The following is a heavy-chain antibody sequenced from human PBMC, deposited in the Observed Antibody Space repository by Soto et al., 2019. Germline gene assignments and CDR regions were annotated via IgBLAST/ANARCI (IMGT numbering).Heavy chain of an antibody. CDR3: ARGGEMATISYYYYGMDV. D-gene: IGHD5-12*01. CDR2: IIPIFGTA. V-gene: IGHV1-69*12. J-gene: IGHJ6*02. Sequence: QVQLVQSGAEVKKPGSSVKVSCKASGGTFSSYAISWVRQAPGQGLEWMGGIIPIFGTANYAQKFQGRVTITADESTSTAYMELSSLRSEDTAVYYCARGGEMATISYYYYGMDVWGQGTTVTVSS. CDR1: GGTFSSYA.